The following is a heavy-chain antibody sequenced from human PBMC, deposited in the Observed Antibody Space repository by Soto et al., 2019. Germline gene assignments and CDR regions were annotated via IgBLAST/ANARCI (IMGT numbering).Heavy chain of an antibody. V-gene: IGHV4-59*08. J-gene: IGHJ6*03. CDR2: IYSSGST. Sequence: QVQLQESGPGLVTPSETLSLTCTVSGGSISSYYWSWIRQPPGKGLEWIGYIYSSGSTNYNPSLKSRVTISVDTSKNQFSLKLSAVTAADTAVYYCAGLFPLYSNYRGYYYYLDVWGKGTTVTVSS. CDR1: GGSISSYY. D-gene: IGHD4-4*01. CDR3: AGLFPLYSNYRGYYYYLDV.